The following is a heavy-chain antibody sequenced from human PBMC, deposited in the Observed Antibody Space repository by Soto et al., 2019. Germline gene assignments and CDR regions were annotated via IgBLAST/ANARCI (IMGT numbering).Heavy chain of an antibody. D-gene: IGHD3-22*01. V-gene: IGHV3-23*01. Sequence: GGSLRLSCAASGVTFSSYAMDWVRQAPGKGLEWVSIISNTGGGTFYAGSVRGRFTISRDNSNNTLYLQMHRLRADDSAIYFCAVGRHKTSGSNTWFDPWGRGTQVTVSS. CDR2: ISNTGGGT. J-gene: IGHJ5*02. CDR1: GVTFSSYA. CDR3: AVGRHKTSGSNTWFDP.